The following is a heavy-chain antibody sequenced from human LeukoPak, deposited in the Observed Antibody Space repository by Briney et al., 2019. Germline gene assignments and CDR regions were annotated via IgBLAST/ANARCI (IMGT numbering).Heavy chain of an antibody. CDR3: ARISGYDFWSGYYTAFYPDY. CDR1: GFTFSDYY. J-gene: IGHJ4*02. V-gene: IGHV3-11*01. CDR2: ISSSGSTI. Sequence: GGSLRLSCAAFGFTFSDYYMSWIRQAPGKGLEWVSYISSSGSTIYYADSVKGRFTISRDNAKNSLYLQMNSLRAEDTAVYYCARISGYDFWSGYYTAFYPDYWGQGTLVTVSS. D-gene: IGHD3-3*01.